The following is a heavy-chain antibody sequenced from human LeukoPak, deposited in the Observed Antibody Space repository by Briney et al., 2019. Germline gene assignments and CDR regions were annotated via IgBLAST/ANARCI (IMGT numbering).Heavy chain of an antibody. CDR2: INWNGGST. CDR3: AREKSTSSNFDY. D-gene: IGHD2-2*01. CDR1: GFTFDDYG. Sequence: PGGSLRLSCAASGFTFDDYGMSWVRQAPGKGLEWVSAINWNGGSTGYADSVKGRFTISRDNAKNSLYLQMNSPRAEDTALYYCAREKSTSSNFDYWGQGTLVTVSS. V-gene: IGHV3-20*04. J-gene: IGHJ4*02.